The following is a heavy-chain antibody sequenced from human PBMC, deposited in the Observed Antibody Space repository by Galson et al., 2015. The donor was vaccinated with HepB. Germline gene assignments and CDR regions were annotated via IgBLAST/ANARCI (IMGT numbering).Heavy chain of an antibody. J-gene: IGHJ5*02. V-gene: IGHV3-64D*06. CDR3: VKGLEMATTYNWFDP. D-gene: IGHD5-24*01. CDR1: GFTFSSYA. Sequence: SLRLSCAASGFTFSSYAMHWVRQAPGRGLEYVSGVNSNGVSTYYVDSVRGRVTISRDNSKNTLYLQMSSLRVDDTAMYYCVKGLEMATTYNWFDPWGQGTLVTVSS. CDR2: VNSNGVST.